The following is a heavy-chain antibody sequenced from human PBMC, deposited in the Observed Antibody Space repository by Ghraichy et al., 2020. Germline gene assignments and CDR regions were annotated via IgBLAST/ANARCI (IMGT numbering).Heavy chain of an antibody. Sequence: SETLSLTCTVSGASVSSGSYYWSWIRQPPGKGLEWIGYMSYSGSTNYNPSLKSRVTISLDTSKNQFSLKLSSVTAADTAVYYCARVVRVGGYSYGYTDYWGQGTLVTVSS. CDR1: GASVSSGSYY. CDR3: ARVVRVGGYSYGYTDY. J-gene: IGHJ4*02. CDR2: MSYSGST. V-gene: IGHV4-61*01. D-gene: IGHD5-18*01.